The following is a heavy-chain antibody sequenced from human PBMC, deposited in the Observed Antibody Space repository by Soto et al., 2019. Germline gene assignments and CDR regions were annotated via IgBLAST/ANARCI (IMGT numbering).Heavy chain of an antibody. CDR2: ILPSINKT. D-gene: IGHD2-21*02. J-gene: IGHJ1*01. V-gene: IGHV1-69*02. CDR1: GDNFNSFI. Sequence: QVQLAQSGPEVKKPGSSVKVACKASGDNFNSFIVNWVRQAPGQGLEWLGRILPSINKTNYGQIFQVRVTVGGAPYTTTVYWQLSGINASDTRLYFCVEDRGGFGDCWGQATLVSVSS. CDR3: VEDRGGFGDC.